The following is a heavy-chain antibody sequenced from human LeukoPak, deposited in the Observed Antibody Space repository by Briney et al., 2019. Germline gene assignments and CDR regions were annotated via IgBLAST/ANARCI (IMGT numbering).Heavy chain of an antibody. CDR1: EFTFSDYG. Sequence: GGSLRLSCAASEFTFSDYGMHWVRQAPGQGLEWVAVISYDGSNKYYAGSVKGRFTISRDNSKNTLYLQMNRLRAEDTAVYYCVKSYGSSDFYYYGLDVWGQGTTVTVSS. J-gene: IGHJ6*02. CDR2: ISYDGSNK. D-gene: IGHD3-10*01. V-gene: IGHV3-30*18. CDR3: VKSYGSSDFYYYGLDV.